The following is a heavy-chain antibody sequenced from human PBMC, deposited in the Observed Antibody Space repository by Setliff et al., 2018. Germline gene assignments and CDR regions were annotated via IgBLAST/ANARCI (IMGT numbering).Heavy chain of an antibody. V-gene: IGHV4-61*09. CDR3: ARTLYDYDILTGPGYYFDY. D-gene: IGHD3-9*01. Sequence: ASETLSLTCTVSGDSISSGSYYWTWIRQPAGKGLEWIGHFHTGGSTYYNPSLKSRVTISVDTSKNQFSLKLSSVTAADTAVYYCARTLYDYDILTGPGYYFDYWGQGTQVTAPQ. J-gene: IGHJ4*02. CDR2: FHTGGST. CDR1: GDSISSGSYY.